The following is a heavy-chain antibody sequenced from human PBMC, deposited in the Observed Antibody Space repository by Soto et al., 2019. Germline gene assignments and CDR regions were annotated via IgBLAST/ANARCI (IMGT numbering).Heavy chain of an antibody. D-gene: IGHD6-19*01. CDR3: ARDRYTTGWYYFDP. CDR1: GGSMSSYY. Sequence: TLSLTCTVSGGSMSSYYWSWIRQPPGKGLEWIGYIYYGGSTNYNPSLKSRVTISLDTSQNQFSLKLSSVTAADTAVYYCARDRYTTGWYYFDPWGQGTLVTVSS. V-gene: IGHV4-59*01. J-gene: IGHJ5*02. CDR2: IYYGGST.